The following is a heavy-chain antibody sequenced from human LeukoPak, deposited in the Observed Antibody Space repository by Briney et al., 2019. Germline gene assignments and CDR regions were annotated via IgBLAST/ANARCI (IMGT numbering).Heavy chain of an antibody. CDR3: ARDPFHYYDSSGYSD. CDR1: GYTFTGYY. V-gene: IGHV1-2*02. J-gene: IGHJ4*02. CDR2: INPNSGGT. Sequence: GASVKVSCKASGYTFTGYYMHWVRQAPGQGLEWMGWINPNSGGTNYAQKSQGRVTMTRDTSISTAYMELSRLRSDDTAVYYCARDPFHYYDSSGYSDWGQGTLVTVSS. D-gene: IGHD3-22*01.